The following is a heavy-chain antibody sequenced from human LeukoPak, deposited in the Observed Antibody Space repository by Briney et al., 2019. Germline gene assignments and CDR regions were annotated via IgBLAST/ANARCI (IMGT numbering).Heavy chain of an antibody. CDR1: GASISSYY. V-gene: IGHV4-59*01. J-gene: IGHJ4*02. CDR2: IYYSGST. Sequence: SETLSLTCTVSGASISSYYWSWFRQPPGKGLEWIGYIYYSGSTNYNPSLKSRITISAATSKNQFSLNLSSVTAADTAVYYCARLYSSSLGRVFDYWGQGTLVTVSS. CDR3: ARLYSSSLGRVFDY. D-gene: IGHD6-13*01.